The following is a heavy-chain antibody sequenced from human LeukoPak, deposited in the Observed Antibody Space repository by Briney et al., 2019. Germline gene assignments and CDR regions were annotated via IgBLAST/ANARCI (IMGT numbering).Heavy chain of an antibody. V-gene: IGHV3-23*01. Sequence: GGSLRLSCTASGFTFGDYAMSWFRQAPGKGLEWVSGISDSGGSTYYADSVKGRFTISRDNSKNTLYLQMNSLGAEDTAVYYCAKGFPGAGIAVATDWGQGTLVTVPS. CDR3: AKGFPGAGIAVATD. CDR2: ISDSGGST. CDR1: GFTFGDYA. J-gene: IGHJ4*02. D-gene: IGHD6-19*01.